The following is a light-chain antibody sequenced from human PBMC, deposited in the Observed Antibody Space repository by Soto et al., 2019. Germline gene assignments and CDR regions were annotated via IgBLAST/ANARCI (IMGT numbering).Light chain of an antibody. CDR2: DAS. V-gene: IGKV3-11*01. CDR3: QQRSNWPLT. J-gene: IGKJ4*01. Sequence: EIVLTQSPATLSLSPGERATLSCRASQSVSSYLAWYQQKPGQAPRLLIYDASNRATGITARFSGSGAGTAFTLTISSLEPEDCAVYYCQQRSNWPLTFGGGTKVEIK. CDR1: QSVSSY.